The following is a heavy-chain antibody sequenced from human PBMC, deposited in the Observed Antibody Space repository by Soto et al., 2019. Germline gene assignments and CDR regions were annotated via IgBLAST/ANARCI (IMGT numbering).Heavy chain of an antibody. D-gene: IGHD3-3*01. J-gene: IGHJ6*02. V-gene: IGHV3-30-3*01. CDR1: GFTFSSYV. Sequence: QVQLVESGGGVVQPGRSLRLSCAASGFTFSSYVMHWVRQAPGKGLEWVAVISYDGSNKYYADSVKGRFTISRDNSKNTLYLQMNSLRAEDTAVYYCARAKVLWSAQRSYYYYGMDVWGQGTTVTVSS. CDR2: ISYDGSNK. CDR3: ARAKVLWSAQRSYYYYGMDV.